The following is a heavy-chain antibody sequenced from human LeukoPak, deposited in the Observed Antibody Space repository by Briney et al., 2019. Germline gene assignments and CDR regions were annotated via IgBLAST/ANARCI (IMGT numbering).Heavy chain of an antibody. V-gene: IGHV3-23*01. CDR2: ISGSGGST. Sequence: GGSLRLSCAASGFTFSSYAMSWVRQAPGKGLESVSAISGSGGSTYYADSVKGRFTISRDNSKNTLYLQMNSLRAEDTAVYYCASYMVRESFDYWGQGTLVTVSS. J-gene: IGHJ4*02. D-gene: IGHD3-10*01. CDR3: ASYMVRESFDY. CDR1: GFTFSSYA.